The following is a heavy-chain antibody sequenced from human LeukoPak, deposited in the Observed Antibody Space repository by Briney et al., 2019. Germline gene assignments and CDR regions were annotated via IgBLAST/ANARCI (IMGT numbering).Heavy chain of an antibody. CDR3: ARDRGYYYDSSGYYPDAFDI. D-gene: IGHD3-22*01. CDR2: FDPEDGET. CDR1: GYTLTGLS. Sequence: GASVQVSCKVSGYTLTGLSMHWVRQAPGKGLEWMGGFDPEDGETIYAQKLQGRVTMTTETSTSTAYMELRSLRSDDTAVYYCARDRGYYYDSSGYYPDAFDIWGQGTMVTVSS. J-gene: IGHJ3*02. V-gene: IGHV1-24*01.